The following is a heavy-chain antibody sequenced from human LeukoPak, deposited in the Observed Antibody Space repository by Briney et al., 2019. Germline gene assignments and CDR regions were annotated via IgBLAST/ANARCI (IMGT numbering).Heavy chain of an antibody. CDR2: ISSSSSAI. D-gene: IGHD1-26*01. V-gene: IGHV3-48*02. Sequence: GGSLRLSCAASGFIFGSYSMSWVRQAPGKGLEWVSYISSSSSAIFYADSVKGRFTVSRDNAKNSLYLQMNSLRDEDTAVYYCARELGSTWDFDYWGQGTLVTVSS. J-gene: IGHJ4*02. CDR1: GFIFGSYS. CDR3: ARELGSTWDFDY.